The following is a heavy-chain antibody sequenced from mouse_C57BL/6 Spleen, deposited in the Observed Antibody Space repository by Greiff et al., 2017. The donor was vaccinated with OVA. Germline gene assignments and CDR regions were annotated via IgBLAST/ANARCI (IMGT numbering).Heavy chain of an antibody. V-gene: IGHV1-42*01. D-gene: IGHD4-1*01. CDR1: GYSFTGYY. J-gene: IGHJ2*01. Sequence: VQLQQSGPELVKPGPSVKISCKASGYSFTGYYMNWVKQSPERSLGWIGAINPSTGGTTYNQKFKAKATLTVDKASSTAYMQLKSLTSEDSAVYYCATGTFDYWGQGTTLTVSS. CDR3: ATGTFDY. CDR2: INPSTGGT.